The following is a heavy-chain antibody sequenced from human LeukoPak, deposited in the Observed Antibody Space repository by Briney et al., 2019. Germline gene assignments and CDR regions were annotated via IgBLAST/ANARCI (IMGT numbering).Heavy chain of an antibody. J-gene: IGHJ4*02. V-gene: IGHV1-46*01. CDR2: INPSGSNT. Sequence: ASVKVCCKASGYTFINYYMHWVRQAPGQGLEWMGIINPSGSNTSYAQKFQGRVTMTRDTSTSTVYMELSSLRSEDTAVYYCARSGSSTSCPRDYWGQGTLVTVAS. D-gene: IGHD2-2*01. CDR3: ARSGSSTSCPRDY. CDR1: GYTFINYY.